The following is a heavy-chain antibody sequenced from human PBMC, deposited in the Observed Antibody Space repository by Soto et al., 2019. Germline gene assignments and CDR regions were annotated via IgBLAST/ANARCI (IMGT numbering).Heavy chain of an antibody. V-gene: IGHV2-26*01. CDR1: GLSLSNGKLA. J-gene: IGHJ5*02. CDR2: IFSSDDK. Sequence: QVTLRESGPVLVKPTETLTLTRTVSGLSLSNGKLAVSWIRQPPGQALEWLAHIFSSDDKPYSTSLRSRLTISKNTSTDQVVLTMSNVHPMDSATYSCALIKDCSRTDCYLASFDPWGQGTLVTVSS. CDR3: ALIKDCSRTDCYLASFDP. D-gene: IGHD2-2*01.